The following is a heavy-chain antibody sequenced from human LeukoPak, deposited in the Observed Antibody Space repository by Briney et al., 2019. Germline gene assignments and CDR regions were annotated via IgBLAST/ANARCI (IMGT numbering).Heavy chain of an antibody. CDR3: ARSIVVAGIVSDYYYYAMDV. CDR1: GGSISSYY. J-gene: IGHJ6*02. V-gene: IGHV4-59*08. Sequence: SETLSLTCIVSGGSISSYYWSWIRQPPGKGLEWIGYIYYSGSTTYNPSLRSRVTISLQTSKKQFSLKLSSVTAEDTAVYYCARSIVVAGIVSDYYYYAMDVWGQGTTVTVSS. CDR2: IYYSGST. D-gene: IGHD6-19*01.